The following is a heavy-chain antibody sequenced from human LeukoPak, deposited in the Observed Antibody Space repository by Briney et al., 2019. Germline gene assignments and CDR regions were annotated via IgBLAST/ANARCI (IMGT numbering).Heavy chain of an antibody. J-gene: IGHJ6*03. V-gene: IGHV4-4*08. CDR1: GGSISSYY. D-gene: IGHD6-13*01. CDR2: IYTSGST. Sequence: SETLSLTCTASGGSISSYYWSWIRQPPGKGLEWIGYIYTSGSTNYNPSLKSRVTISVDTSKNPFYLKLSSVTAADTAVYYCARLVYSSSWYPYYYYYMDVWGKGTTVTVSS. CDR3: ARLVYSSSWYPYYYYYMDV.